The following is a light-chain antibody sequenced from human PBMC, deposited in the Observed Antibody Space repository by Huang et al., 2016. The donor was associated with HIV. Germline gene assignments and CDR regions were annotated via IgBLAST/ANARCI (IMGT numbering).Light chain of an antibody. CDR1: QSISSY. Sequence: DIQMTQSPSSLSASVGDRVTITCRASQSISSYLNGYKQKPGKAPKLLIYAASSLQSGVPSRFSGSGSGTDFTLTVSNLQPEDFAAYYCQQSYSTPLTFGRGTKVEIK. J-gene: IGKJ4*01. V-gene: IGKV1-39*01. CDR3: QQSYSTPLT. CDR2: AAS.